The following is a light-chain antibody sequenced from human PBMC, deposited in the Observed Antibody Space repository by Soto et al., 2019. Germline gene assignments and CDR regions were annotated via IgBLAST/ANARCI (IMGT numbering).Light chain of an antibody. CDR1: ERIYSAY. CDR3: QQYGNSPIT. Sequence: EVVLTQSPVTLSLSRVEIPTLSSRGSERIYSAYLGWYQQKPGQAPRLLIYGTSSRATGIPDRFSGSGSGTDFTLTISRLEPEDFAVYYCQQYGNSPITFGQGTRLEIK. V-gene: IGKV3-20*01. J-gene: IGKJ5*01. CDR2: GTS.